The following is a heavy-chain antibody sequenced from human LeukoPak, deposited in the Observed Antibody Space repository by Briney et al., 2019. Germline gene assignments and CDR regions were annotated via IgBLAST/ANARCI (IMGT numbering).Heavy chain of an antibody. D-gene: IGHD6-6*01. CDR3: ARPAHSSSPPNYYYYGTDV. V-gene: IGHV1-69*13. CDR2: IIPIFGTA. CDR1: GYTFTSYA. Sequence: SVKVSCKASGYTFTSYAISWVRQAPGQGLEWMGGIIPIFGTANYAQKFQGRVTITADESTSTAYMGLSSLRSEDTAVYYCARPAHSSSPPNYYYYGTDVWGQGTTVTVSS. J-gene: IGHJ6*02.